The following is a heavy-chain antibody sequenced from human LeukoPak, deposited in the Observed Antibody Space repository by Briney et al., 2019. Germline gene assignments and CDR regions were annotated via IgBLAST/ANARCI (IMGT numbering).Heavy chain of an antibody. CDR2: ISGSGGST. V-gene: IGHV3-23*01. Sequence: GGSLRLSCAASGFTFSSYAMSLVRQAPGKGLEWVSPISGSGGSTYYADSVKGRFTISRDNSKNTLYLQMNSLRAEDTAVYYCAKALGPAAVYYFDYWGQGTLVTVSS. CDR1: GFTFSSYA. J-gene: IGHJ4*02. D-gene: IGHD2-2*01. CDR3: AKALGPAAVYYFDY.